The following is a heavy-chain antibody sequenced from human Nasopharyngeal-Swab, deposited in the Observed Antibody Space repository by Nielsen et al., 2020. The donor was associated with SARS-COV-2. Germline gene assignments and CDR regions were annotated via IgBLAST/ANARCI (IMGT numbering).Heavy chain of an antibody. CDR2: SIDSRGTK. Sequence: GESLKISCAAPGFKFNDYAMSWVRQAPGKGPEWVCSIDSRGTKYYADAVEGRFIVYRDDAKETIHLQMDRIRAEDTAIYFCAKKTGPYYYYYNVDAWGAGTTVTVSS. V-gene: IGHV3-23*01. CDR1: GFKFNDYA. CDR3: AKKTGPYYYYYNVDA. J-gene: IGHJ6*04.